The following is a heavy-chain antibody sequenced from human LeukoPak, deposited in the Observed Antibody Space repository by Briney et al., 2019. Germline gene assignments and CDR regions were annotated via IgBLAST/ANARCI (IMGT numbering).Heavy chain of an antibody. CDR2: ICTDETTI. D-gene: IGHD4-23*01. CDR1: GFTFSNYC. Sequence: PGGSLRLSCAASGFTFSNYCMHWVRQPPGKGLVWVSQICTDETTIRSADSVKGRFTISRDNAKNTLYLQMNSLRAEDTAVYYCARGLRWYDAFDIWGQGTMVTVSS. CDR3: ARGLRWYDAFDI. J-gene: IGHJ3*02. V-gene: IGHV3-74*01.